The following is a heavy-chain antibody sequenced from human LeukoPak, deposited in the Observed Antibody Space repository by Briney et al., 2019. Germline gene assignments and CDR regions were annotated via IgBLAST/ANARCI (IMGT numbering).Heavy chain of an antibody. J-gene: IGHJ4*02. V-gene: IGHV4-59*01. CDR3: ASTIGASGHFDY. CDR1: GGFINSYY. D-gene: IGHD3-10*01. CDR2: VYYSGSI. Sequence: SETLSLTCTVSGGFINSYYWNWIRQPPGKGLEWIGYVYYSGSINYNPSLESRVTISLDTFKKQFSLKLTSVTTADTAVYYCASTIGASGHFDYWGQGTLVTVSS.